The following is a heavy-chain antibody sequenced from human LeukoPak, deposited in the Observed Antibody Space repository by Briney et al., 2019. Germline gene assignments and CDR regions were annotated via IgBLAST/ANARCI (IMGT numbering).Heavy chain of an antibody. V-gene: IGHV3-7*01. CDR1: GLTFSSYW. CDR3: AKTRGSSTWVQGYFDY. J-gene: IGHJ4*02. CDR2: IKQDGSQK. Sequence: GGSLRLSCAASGLTFSSYWMSWVRQAPGKGLEWVANIKQDGSQKYYVDSVRGRFTISRDNAKNSLYLQMNSLRAEDTAVYYCAKTRGSSTWVQGYFDYWGQGTLVTVSS. D-gene: IGHD6-13*01.